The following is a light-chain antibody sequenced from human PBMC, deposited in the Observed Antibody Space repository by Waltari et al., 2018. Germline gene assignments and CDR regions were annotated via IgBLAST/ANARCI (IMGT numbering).Light chain of an antibody. CDR3: CSYAASKSFV. Sequence: QSALTQPPSASGSPGQSVTISCTGTSSDVGGYYYVPWYQQHPGKVPKLLIHEINKRPSGVPDRFSGSKSGNTASLTVSGLQAEDEADYFCCSYAASKSFVFGTGTRVTVL. CDR1: SSDVGGYYY. J-gene: IGLJ1*01. CDR2: EIN. V-gene: IGLV2-8*01.